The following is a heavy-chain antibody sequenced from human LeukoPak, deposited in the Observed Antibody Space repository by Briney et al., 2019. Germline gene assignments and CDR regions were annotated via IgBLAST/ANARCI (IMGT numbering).Heavy chain of an antibody. CDR2: IYPGDSDT. Sequence: GESLKIPCKGSGQSFTNYWIGWVRQMPGKGLEWMGIIYPGDSDTRYSPSLQGQVTFSADKTISTAYLQWSTLKASDTAMYYCARQGPSQAFDVWGPGTMVTVSS. CDR3: ARQGPSQAFDV. V-gene: IGHV5-51*01. J-gene: IGHJ3*01. CDR1: GQSFTNYW.